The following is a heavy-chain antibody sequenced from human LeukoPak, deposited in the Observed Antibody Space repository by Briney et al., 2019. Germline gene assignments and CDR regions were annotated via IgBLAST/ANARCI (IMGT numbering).Heavy chain of an antibody. CDR1: GYTFTSYD. D-gene: IGHD3-16*01. J-gene: IGHJ4*02. Sequence: ASVKVSCKAAGYTFTSYDINWVRQAPGQGLEWMGWMNPNSGNTGYAQKFQGRVTMTRNTSISTAYMELSSLRSEDTAVYYCARGLLRLGDDYWGQGTLVTVSS. V-gene: IGHV1-8*01. CDR3: ARGLLRLGDDY. CDR2: MNPNSGNT.